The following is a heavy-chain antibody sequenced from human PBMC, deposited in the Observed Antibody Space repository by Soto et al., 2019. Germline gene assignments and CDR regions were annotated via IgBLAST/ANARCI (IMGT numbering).Heavy chain of an antibody. Sequence: EVQLVESGGGLVKPGGSLRLSCAASGSTFSSYSMNWVRQAPGKGLEWVSSISSSSSYIYYADSVKGRFTISRDNAKNSLYLQMNSLRAEDTAVYYCARDPIGFFDYWGQGTLVTVSS. CDR1: GSTFSSYS. CDR2: ISSSSSYI. CDR3: ARDPIGFFDY. D-gene: IGHD3-16*02. V-gene: IGHV3-21*01. J-gene: IGHJ4*02.